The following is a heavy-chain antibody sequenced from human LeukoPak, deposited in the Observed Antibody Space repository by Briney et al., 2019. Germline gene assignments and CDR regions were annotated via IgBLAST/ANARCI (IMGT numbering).Heavy chain of an antibody. D-gene: IGHD3-3*01. CDR3: ATGWSGYYWAT. J-gene: IGHJ5*02. CDR1: GYSISSGYY. CDR2: IYHSGST. Sequence: SETLSLTCSVSGYSISSGYYWGWIRQPPGKGLEWIGSIYHSGSTYYNTSLKSRVTISVDTSKNQFSLKLNSVTAADTAVYYCATGWSGYYWATWGQGTLVAVSS. V-gene: IGHV4-38-2*02.